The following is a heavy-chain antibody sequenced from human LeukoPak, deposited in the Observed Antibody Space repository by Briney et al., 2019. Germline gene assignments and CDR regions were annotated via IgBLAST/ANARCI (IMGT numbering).Heavy chain of an antibody. D-gene: IGHD6-19*01. CDR2: ISGSGGST. J-gene: IGHJ3*02. V-gene: IGHV3-23*01. CDR1: GFTFSSYA. Sequence: GGSLRLSCAASGFTFSSYAMSWVRQTPGKGLEWVSAISGSGGSTYYADSVKGRFTISRDNSKNTLYLQMNSLRAEDTVVYYCAKRVAVAGTGFAFDIWGQGTMVTVSS. CDR3: AKRVAVAGTGFAFDI.